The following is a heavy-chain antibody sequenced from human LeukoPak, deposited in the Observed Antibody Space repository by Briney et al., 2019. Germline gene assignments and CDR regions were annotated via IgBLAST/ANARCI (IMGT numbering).Heavy chain of an antibody. J-gene: IGHJ6*02. V-gene: IGHV4-34*01. CDR1: GGSFSGYY. D-gene: IGHD3-16*01. Sequence: LETLSLSCAVSGGSFSGYYWSWIRQPPGKGLEWIGGINHSGGATYNPPLLSRVTISVDTSTNQFTLKLSSLTAADTAVYYCARGVSFQGYYYYYGMDVWGQGTTVTVSS. CDR2: INHSGGA. CDR3: ARGVSFQGYYYYYGMDV.